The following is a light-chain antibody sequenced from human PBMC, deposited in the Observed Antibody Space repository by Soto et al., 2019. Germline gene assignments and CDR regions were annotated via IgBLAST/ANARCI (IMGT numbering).Light chain of an antibody. CDR2: GAS. CDR3: RQYGSSPFT. Sequence: EVVLTQSPVTLSLSPGERATLSCRASQSVSSPYLAWYQQKPGQPPRLLIYGASSRATDIPARFIGSGSGTEFTLTIARLAPEDFAMYYCRQYGSSPFTFGPGTKVDI. J-gene: IGKJ3*01. V-gene: IGKV3-20*01. CDR1: QSVSSPY.